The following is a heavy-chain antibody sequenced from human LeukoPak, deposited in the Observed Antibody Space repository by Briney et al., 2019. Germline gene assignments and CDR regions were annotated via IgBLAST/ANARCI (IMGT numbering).Heavy chain of an antibody. CDR1: GFTVSSNY. V-gene: IGHV3-66*02. CDR2: IYSGGST. D-gene: IGHD6-19*01. CDR3: ARPAVAGLRAGGYDY. J-gene: IGHJ4*02. Sequence: PGGSLRLSCAASGFTVSSNYMSWVRQAPGKGLEWVSVIYSGGSTYYADSVKGRFTISRDNSKNTLYLQMGSLRAEDMAVYYCARPAVAGLRAGGYDYWGQGTLVTVSS.